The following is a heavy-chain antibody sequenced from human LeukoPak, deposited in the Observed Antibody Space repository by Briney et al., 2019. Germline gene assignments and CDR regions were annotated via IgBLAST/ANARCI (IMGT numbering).Heavy chain of an antibody. CDR3: ARGCSSTSCLYRY. D-gene: IGHD2-2*01. J-gene: IGHJ4*02. CDR2: INPNSGGT. CDR1: GYTFTGYY. V-gene: IGHV1-2*02. Sequence: ASVKVSCKASGYTFTGYYMHWVRQAPGQGLEWMGWINPNSGGTNYAQKFQGRVTMTRDTSISTAYMELNRLGSDDTAVYYCARGCSSTSCLYRYWGQGTLVTVSS.